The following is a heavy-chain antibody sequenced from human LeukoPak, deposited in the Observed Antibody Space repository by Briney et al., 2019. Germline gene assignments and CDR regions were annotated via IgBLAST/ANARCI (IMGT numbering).Heavy chain of an antibody. D-gene: IGHD1-7*01. J-gene: IGHJ6*03. CDR1: GFAFSSSW. Sequence: GSLRLSCAASGFAFSSSWMSWIRQPPGKGLEWIGEINDSGRTNYNPSLMSRVTVSVDTSKNQFSLRLTSVTATDTAVYYCARRWNYGRNYYIDVWGNGATVSVSS. CDR2: INDSGRT. CDR3: ARRWNYGRNYYIDV. V-gene: IGHV4-34*01.